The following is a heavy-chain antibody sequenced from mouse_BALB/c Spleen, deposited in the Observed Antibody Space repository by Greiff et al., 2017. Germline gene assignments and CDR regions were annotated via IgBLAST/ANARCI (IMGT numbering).Heavy chain of an antibody. D-gene: IGHD2-10*01. CDR1: GYAFTNYL. CDR2: INPGSGGT. V-gene: IGHV1-54*01. J-gene: IGHJ3*01. Sequence: VQLQQSGAELVRPGTSVKVSCKASGYAFTNYLIEWVKQRPGQGLEWIGVINPGSGGTNYNEKFKGKATLTADKSSSTAYMQLSSLTSDDSAVYFCATYYGAYWGQGTLVTVSA. CDR3: ATYYGAY.